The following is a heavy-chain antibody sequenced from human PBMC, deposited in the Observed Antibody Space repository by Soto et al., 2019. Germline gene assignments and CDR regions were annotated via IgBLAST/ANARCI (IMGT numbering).Heavy chain of an antibody. CDR1: GFTFTTYA. Sequence: GGSLRLSCAASGFTFTTYAMSWVRQAPGKGLEWVSGISNSGGSTYYADSVKGRFTVSRDNSRNTLYLQMNSLRAEDTAVYYCAKSRPLFDYWGQGTLVTVSS. CDR2: ISNSGGST. V-gene: IGHV3-23*01. J-gene: IGHJ4*02. CDR3: AKSRPLFDY. D-gene: IGHD6-6*01.